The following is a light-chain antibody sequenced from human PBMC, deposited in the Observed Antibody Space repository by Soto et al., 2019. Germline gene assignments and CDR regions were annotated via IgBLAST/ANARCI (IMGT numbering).Light chain of an antibody. Sequence: QSALTQPASVSGSPGQSITISCTGTSSDVGSYTLVSWYQQHPGKTPKLMLYETNKRPSGVSNRFSGSKSGNTASLTISGLQAEDEADYYCCSYAGSSTYVVFGGGTQLTVL. CDR3: CSYAGSSTYVV. J-gene: IGLJ2*01. CDR2: ETN. CDR1: SSDVGSYTL. V-gene: IGLV2-23*01.